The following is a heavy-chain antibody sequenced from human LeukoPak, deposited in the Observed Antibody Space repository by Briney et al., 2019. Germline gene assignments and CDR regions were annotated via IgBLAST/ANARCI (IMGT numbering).Heavy chain of an antibody. CDR1: GGSISSYY. Sequence: SETLSLTCTVSGGSISSYYWSWIRQPPGKGLEWLGYIYYSGGTNYNPSLKSRVTISVDTSKNQFSLKLSSVTAADTAVYYCATYYYDSSGYYYFDYWGQGTLVTVSS. J-gene: IGHJ4*02. CDR3: ATYYYDSSGYYYFDY. V-gene: IGHV4-59*01. CDR2: IYYSGGT. D-gene: IGHD3-22*01.